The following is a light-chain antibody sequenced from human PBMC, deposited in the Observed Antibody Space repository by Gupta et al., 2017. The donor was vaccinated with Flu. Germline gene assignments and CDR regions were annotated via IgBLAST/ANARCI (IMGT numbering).Light chain of an antibody. V-gene: IGKV1-5*03. CDR1: QDISSW. CDR3: QQDNSYPLT. CDR2: KAT. Sequence: TQSTQPPSPPPASLGDTTSLTCPASQDISSWLAWNQQKPGKAPKVLIYKATSLQNGVPSRFSGSGSGTEFNFTISSLQPDDFVTYYSQQDNSYPLTFGGGTKMEIK. J-gene: IGKJ4*01.